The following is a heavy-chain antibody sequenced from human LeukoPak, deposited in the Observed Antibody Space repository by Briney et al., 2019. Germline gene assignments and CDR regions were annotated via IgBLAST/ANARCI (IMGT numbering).Heavy chain of an antibody. J-gene: IGHJ4*02. CDR3: ARSGPDSGEPSGYFDY. CDR2: IYSGGST. D-gene: IGHD2-15*01. CDR1: GFTVSSNY. Sequence: GGSLRLSCAASGFTVSSNYMSWVRQAPGKGLEWVSVIYSGGSTYYADSVKGRFTISRDNSKNTLYLQMNSLRAEDTAVYYCARSGPDSGEPSGYFDYWGQGTLVTVSS. V-gene: IGHV3-53*05.